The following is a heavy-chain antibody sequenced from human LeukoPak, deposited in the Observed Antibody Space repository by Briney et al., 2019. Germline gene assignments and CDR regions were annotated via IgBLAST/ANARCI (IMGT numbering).Heavy chain of an antibody. Sequence: GGSLRLSCAASGFTFSSYWMHWVRQAPGKGLVWVSRINSDGSSTSNADSVKGRSTISRDNAKNTLWLQMNSLRAEDTAVYYCARVVVGSPPRAFDIWGQGTMVTVSS. D-gene: IGHD2-15*01. J-gene: IGHJ3*02. CDR3: ARVVVGSPPRAFDI. V-gene: IGHV3-74*01. CDR1: GFTFSSYW. CDR2: INSDGSST.